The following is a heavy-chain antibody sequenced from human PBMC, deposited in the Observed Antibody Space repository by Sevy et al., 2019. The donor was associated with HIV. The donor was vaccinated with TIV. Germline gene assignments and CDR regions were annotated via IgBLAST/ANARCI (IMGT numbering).Heavy chain of an antibody. J-gene: IGHJ3*02. V-gene: IGHV3-53*01. CDR3: ARLDPVTFGGVDAFDI. Sequence: GGSLRLSCAASGFTVSSNYMSWVRQAPGKGLEWVSVICSGGSTYYADSVKGRFTISRDNSKNTLYLQMNSLRAEDTAVYYCARLDPVTFGGVDAFDIWGQGTMVTVSS. CDR2: ICSGGST. CDR1: GFTVSSNY. D-gene: IGHD3-16*01.